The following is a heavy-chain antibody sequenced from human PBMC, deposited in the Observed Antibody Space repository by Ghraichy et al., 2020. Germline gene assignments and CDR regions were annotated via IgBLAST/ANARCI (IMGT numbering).Heavy chain of an antibody. J-gene: IGHJ3*02. Sequence: SQTLSLTCGVSDDSIRSGGYSWNWIRHPPGMGLEWIGNIYSSGSTYFHPSLKSRLAISVDTSKNQFSLRLDSVTAADTGVYYCFRSLFPGSGNRNAFYIWSQGTMVTVSS. CDR3: FRSLFPGSGNRNAFYI. V-gene: IGHV4-30-4*07. D-gene: IGHD3-10*01. CDR2: IYSSGST. CDR1: DDSIRSGGYS.